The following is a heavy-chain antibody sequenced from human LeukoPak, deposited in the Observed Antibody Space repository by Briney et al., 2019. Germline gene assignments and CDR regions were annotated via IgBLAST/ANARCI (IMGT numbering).Heavy chain of an antibody. CDR2: IIPILGIA. CDR1: GGTFSSYA. D-gene: IGHD6-19*01. Sequence: GSSVKVSFKASGGTFSSYAISWVRQAPGQGLEWMGRIIPILGIANYAQKFQGRVTITADKSTSTAYMELSSLRSEDTAVYYCARQSYSSGSNWFDPWGQGTLVTVSS. J-gene: IGHJ5*02. CDR3: ARQSYSSGSNWFDP. V-gene: IGHV1-69*04.